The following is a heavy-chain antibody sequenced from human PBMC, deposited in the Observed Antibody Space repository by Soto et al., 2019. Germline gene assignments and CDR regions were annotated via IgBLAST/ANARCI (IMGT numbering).Heavy chain of an antibody. V-gene: IGHV1-18*01. J-gene: IGHJ4*02. D-gene: IGHD1-1*01. Sequence: QVHLVQSGAEVKNPGASVKVSCKASGYTFTSYGITWVRQAPGQGLEWMGWISAHNGNTDYAQKLQGRVIVTRDTATSTAYMELRSLRSEDTAVYYCARGRYGDYWGQGALVTVSS. CDR2: ISAHNGNT. CDR3: ARGRYGDY. CDR1: GYTFTSYG.